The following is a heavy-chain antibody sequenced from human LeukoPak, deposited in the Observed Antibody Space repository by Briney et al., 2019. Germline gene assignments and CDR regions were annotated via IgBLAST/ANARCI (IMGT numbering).Heavy chain of an antibody. CDR2: IKQDGSEK. D-gene: IGHD6-19*01. Sequence: GGSLRLSCAASGFTFSSYGMSWVRQAPGKGLEWVANIKQDGSEKYYVDSVKGRFTISRDNDKNSLYLQMNSLRAEDMAVYYCARVVGILGPQWLSTYYYYGMGVWGQGTTVTVSS. V-gene: IGHV3-7*01. J-gene: IGHJ6*02. CDR1: GFTFSSYG. CDR3: ARVVGILGPQWLSTYYYYGMGV.